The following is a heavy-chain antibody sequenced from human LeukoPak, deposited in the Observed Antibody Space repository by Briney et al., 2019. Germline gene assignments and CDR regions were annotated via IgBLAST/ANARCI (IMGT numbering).Heavy chain of an antibody. J-gene: IGHJ4*02. CDR1: GGSISSGSYY. CDR2: IYSSGST. D-gene: IGHD2-2*01. V-gene: IGHV4-61*02. CDR3: AAYCSSTSCQSFDY. Sequence: SQTLSLTCTVSGGSISSGSYYWRWIRQPAGKGLEWIGRIYSSGSTNYNPSLKSRVTISLDTSKNQFSLMLSSVTAADTAVYYCAAYCSSTSCQSFDYWGQGTLVTVSS.